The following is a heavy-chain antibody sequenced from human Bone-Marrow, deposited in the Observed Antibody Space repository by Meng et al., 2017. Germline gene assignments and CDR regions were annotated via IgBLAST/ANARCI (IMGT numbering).Heavy chain of an antibody. CDR3: ARVGYSGSRVTSYYFDY. D-gene: IGHD1-26*01. CDR2: IYYTENT. V-gene: IGHV4-31*01. Sequence: VQLQESGPGLVKPAQSLSLNCSVSGGSINSAGYYWSWIRQHPGKGLEWIGYIYYTENTYYNPSLKSPMTISLDKSKNQFSLKLNSVTVADTAVYYCARVGYSGSRVTSYYFDYWGQGTLVTVSS. J-gene: IGHJ4*02. CDR1: GGSINSAGYY.